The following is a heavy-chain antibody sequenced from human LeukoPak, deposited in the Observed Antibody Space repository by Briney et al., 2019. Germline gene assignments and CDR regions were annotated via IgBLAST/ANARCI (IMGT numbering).Heavy chain of an antibody. CDR1: GFTVKDNF. V-gene: IGHV3-66*01. D-gene: IGHD4/OR15-4a*01. CDR2: LYSGGAT. Sequence: GGSLRLSCAASGFTVKDNFMSWVRQAPGKGLEWVSVLYSGGATYYADSVKGRFTISRDNSKNIVFLQMNDLRTEDTAFYYCARDSANYHFAYWGQGALVTVSS. CDR3: ARDSANYHFAY. J-gene: IGHJ4*02.